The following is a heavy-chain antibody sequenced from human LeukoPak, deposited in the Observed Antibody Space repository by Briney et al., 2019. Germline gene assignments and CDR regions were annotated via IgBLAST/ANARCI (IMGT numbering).Heavy chain of an antibody. Sequence: ASVKVSCKASGGTFSSYAISWVRQAPGQGLEWMGWINTNTGNPTYAQGFTGRFVFSLDTSVSTAYLQISSLKAEDTAVYYCAREAPYSSSSPDFDYWGQGTLVTVSS. V-gene: IGHV7-4-1*02. CDR2: INTNTGNP. J-gene: IGHJ4*02. CDR1: GGTFSSYA. CDR3: AREAPYSSSSPDFDY. D-gene: IGHD6-6*01.